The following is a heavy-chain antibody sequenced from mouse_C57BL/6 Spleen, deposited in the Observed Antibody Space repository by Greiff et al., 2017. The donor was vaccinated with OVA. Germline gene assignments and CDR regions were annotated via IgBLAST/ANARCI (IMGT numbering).Heavy chain of an antibody. J-gene: IGHJ4*01. CDR3: AREEAGLYYYAMDY. D-gene: IGHD2-2*01. Sequence: QLQQSGPELVKPGASVKISCKASGYAFSSSWMNWVKQRPGKGLEWIGRIYPGDGDTNYNGKFKGKATLTADKSSSTAYMQLSSLTSEDSAVYFCAREEAGLYYYAMDYWGQGTSGTVSS. CDR1: GYAFSSSW. V-gene: IGHV1-82*01. CDR2: IYPGDGDT.